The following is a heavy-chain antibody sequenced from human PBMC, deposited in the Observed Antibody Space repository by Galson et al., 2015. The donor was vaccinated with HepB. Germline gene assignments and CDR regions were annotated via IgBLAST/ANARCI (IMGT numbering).Heavy chain of an antibody. CDR3: ARDLSSGSYLGYYGMDV. D-gene: IGHD6-19*01. J-gene: IGHJ6*02. CDR2: ISSSSSYI. V-gene: IGHV3-21*01. Sequence: SLRLSCAASGFTFSSYSMNWVRQAPGKGLEWVSSISSSSSYIYYADSVKGRFTISRDNAKNSLYLQMNSLRAEDTAVYYCARDLSSGSYLGYYGMDVWGQGTTVTVSS. CDR1: GFTFSSYS.